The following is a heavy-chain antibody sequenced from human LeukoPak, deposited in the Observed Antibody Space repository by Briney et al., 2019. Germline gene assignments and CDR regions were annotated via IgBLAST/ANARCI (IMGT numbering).Heavy chain of an antibody. J-gene: IGHJ2*01. D-gene: IGHD4/OR15-4a*01. Sequence: ASVKVPCKASGGTFSSHAVSWVRQAPGQGLEWMGRIIPFFGTTNYAQKLQGRVTITTDESTSTAYMELNSLRSEDTAVYYCARALRPLVQTPYLYFDLWGRGTLVTVSS. V-gene: IGHV1-69*05. CDR2: IIPFFGTT. CDR3: ARALRPLVQTPYLYFDL. CDR1: GGTFSSHA.